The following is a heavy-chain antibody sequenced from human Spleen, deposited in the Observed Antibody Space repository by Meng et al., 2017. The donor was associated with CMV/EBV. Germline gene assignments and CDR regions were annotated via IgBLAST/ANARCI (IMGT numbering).Heavy chain of an antibody. CDR2: INHSGST. D-gene: IGHD5-12*01. CDR3: ASRGYLGNFDY. J-gene: IGHJ4*02. Sequence: QGQLPPWGAGLLKPSETLSLTCAVYGGSFSGYYWSWIRQPPGKGLEWIGEINHSGSTNYNPSLKSRVTISVDTSKNQFSLKLSSVTAADTAVYYCASRGYLGNFDYWGQGTLVTVSS. CDR1: GGSFSGYY. V-gene: IGHV4-34*02.